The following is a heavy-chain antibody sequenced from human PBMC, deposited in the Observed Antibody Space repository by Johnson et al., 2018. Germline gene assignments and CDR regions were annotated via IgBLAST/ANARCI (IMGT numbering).Heavy chain of an antibody. J-gene: IGHJ6*02. CDR2: IYYSGST. CDR3: AKTLGYCSSTSCYNYYYYGMDV. Sequence: QVQLQESGPGLVKXSETLSLXCTVSGGSISSSSYYWGWIRQPPGKGLEWIGSIYYSGSTYYNPSLKSRVTISVDTSKNQFSLKLSSVTAADTAVYYCAKTLGYCSSTSCYNYYYYGMDVWGQGTTVTVSS. D-gene: IGHD2-2*02. V-gene: IGHV4-39*01. CDR1: GGSISSSSYY.